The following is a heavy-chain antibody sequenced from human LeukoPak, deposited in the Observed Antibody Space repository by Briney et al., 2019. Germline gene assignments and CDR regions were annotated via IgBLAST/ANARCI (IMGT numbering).Heavy chain of an antibody. CDR2: ISAYNGNI. Sequence: ASVKVSCKASGYTFTSYGISWVRQAPGQGLEWMGWISAYNGNINYAQKLQGRVTMTTDTSTSTAYMELRSLRSDDTAVYYCATAAAGYYYYGMDVWGQGTTVTVSS. J-gene: IGHJ6*02. CDR3: ATAAAGYYYYGMDV. D-gene: IGHD6-13*01. V-gene: IGHV1-18*01. CDR1: GYTFTSYG.